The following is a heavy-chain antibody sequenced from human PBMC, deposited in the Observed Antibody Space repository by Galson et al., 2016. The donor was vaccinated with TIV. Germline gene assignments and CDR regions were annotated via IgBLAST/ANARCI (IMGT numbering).Heavy chain of an antibody. CDR1: GGTFSSHG. CDR2: IIPMLGIP. CDR3: ARQLGAGGVQFFGLGV. J-gene: IGHJ6*02. Sequence: SVKVSCKASGGTFSSHGFTWVRQAPGQGLEWMGGIIPMLGIPKYAQTFKGRVTITADESTTTAYMELRSLRFDDTAVYFCARQLGAGGVQFFGLGVWGQGTTVTVSS. D-gene: IGHD1-1*01. V-gene: IGHV1-69*10.